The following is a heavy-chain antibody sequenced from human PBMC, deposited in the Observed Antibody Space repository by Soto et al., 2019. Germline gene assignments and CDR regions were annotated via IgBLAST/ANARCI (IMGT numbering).Heavy chain of an antibody. V-gene: IGHV3-74*02. CDR3: ARGDCVGGTCYSLAGSFYYYMDV. J-gene: IGHJ6*03. D-gene: IGHD2-15*01. CDR2: INSDGSVS. Sequence: EVQLVESGGGLVQPGGSLRLSCAASGFTFSNYWMYWVRQAPGKGLEWVSRINSDGSVSSYADSVKGRLTSSRDNVKNTLYLQMDSLRAEATAVYYCARGDCVGGTCYSLAGSFYYYMDVWGKGTTVSVFS. CDR1: GFTFSNYW.